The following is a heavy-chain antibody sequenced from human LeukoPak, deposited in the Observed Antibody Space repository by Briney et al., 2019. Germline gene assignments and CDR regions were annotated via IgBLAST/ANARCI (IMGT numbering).Heavy chain of an antibody. CDR1: GGTFSRYA. D-gene: IGHD5-18*01. J-gene: IGHJ4*02. V-gene: IGHV1-69*04. CDR3: ARDEGYSSDY. Sequence: SVKVSCKASGGTFSRYAISWVRQAPGQGLEWMGRIIPILGIANYAQKLQGRVTITADKSTSTAYMELSSLRSEDTAVYYCARDEGYSSDYWGQGTLVTVSS. CDR2: IIPILGIA.